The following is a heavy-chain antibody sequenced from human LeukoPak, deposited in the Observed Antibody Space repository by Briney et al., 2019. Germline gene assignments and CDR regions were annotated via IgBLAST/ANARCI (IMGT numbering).Heavy chain of an antibody. CDR3: ARDRPYTYYDILTGYFYEYYFDY. CDR2: INTNTGNP. CDR1: GYTFTSYA. Sequence: ASVNVSCKASGYTFTSYAMNWVRQAPGQGLEWMGWINTNTGNPTYAQGFTGRFVFSLDTSVSTAYLQISSLKAEDTAVYYCARDRPYTYYDILTGYFYEYYFDYWGQGTLVTVSS. V-gene: IGHV7-4-1*02. D-gene: IGHD3-9*01. J-gene: IGHJ4*02.